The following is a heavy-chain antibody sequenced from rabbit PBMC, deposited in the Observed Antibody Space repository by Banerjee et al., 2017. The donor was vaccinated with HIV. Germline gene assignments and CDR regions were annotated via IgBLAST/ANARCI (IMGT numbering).Heavy chain of an antibody. D-gene: IGHD8-1*01. CDR3: ARGYGGSNYHFNL. J-gene: IGHJ4*01. CDR1: GFSFSSSYY. V-gene: IGHV1S40*01. CDR2: IYAGSSGST. Sequence: QSLEESGGDLVKPGASLTLTCTASGFSFSSSYYMCWVRQAPGKGLEWIACIYAGSSGSTYYASWAKGRFTISKTSSTTVTLQMTSLTAADTATYFCARGYGGSNYHFNLWGPGTLVTVS.